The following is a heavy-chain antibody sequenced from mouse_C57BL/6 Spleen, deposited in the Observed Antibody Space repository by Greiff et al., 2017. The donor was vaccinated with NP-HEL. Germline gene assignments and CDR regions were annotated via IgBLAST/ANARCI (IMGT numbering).Heavy chain of an antibody. CDR2: INPSNGGT. D-gene: IGHD3-2*02. V-gene: IGHV1-53*01. Sequence: QVQLQQPGTELVKPGASVKLSCKASGYTFTSYWMHWVKQRPGQGLEWIGNINPSNGGTNYNEKFKSKAKLTVAKSSSTAYMQLSSLTSEDSAVYYCAREWDSSGYYFDYWGQGTTLTVSS. CDR3: AREWDSSGYYFDY. CDR1: GYTFTSYW. J-gene: IGHJ2*01.